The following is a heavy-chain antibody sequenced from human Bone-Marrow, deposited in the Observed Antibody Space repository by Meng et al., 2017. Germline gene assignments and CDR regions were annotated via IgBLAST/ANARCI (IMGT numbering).Heavy chain of an antibody. CDR3: ARILPAARGLHYYYYGMDV. D-gene: IGHD2-2*01. J-gene: IGHJ6*02. CDR1: GGSISSSSYY. CDR2: IYYSGST. Sequence: SETLSLTCTVSGGSISSSSYYWGWIRQPPGKGLEWIGSIYYSGSTYYNPSLKSRVTISVDTSKNQFSLKLSSVTAADTAVYYCARILPAARGLHYYYYGMDVWGQGTTVTVSS. V-gene: IGHV4-39*07.